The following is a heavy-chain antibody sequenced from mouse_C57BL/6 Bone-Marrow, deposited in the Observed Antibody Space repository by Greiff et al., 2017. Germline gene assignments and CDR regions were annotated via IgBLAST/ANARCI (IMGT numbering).Heavy chain of an antibody. V-gene: IGHV1-55*01. J-gene: IGHJ4*01. Sequence: QVQLQQPGAELVKPGASVKMSCKASGYTFTSYWITWVKQRPGQGLEWIGDIYPGSGSTNYHEKFKSKATLTVDTSSSTAYMQLSSLTSEDSAVYYWARAYYSYYYARDYWGQGTSVTVSS. CDR1: GYTFTSYW. CDR3: ARAYYSYYYARDY. CDR2: IYPGSGST. D-gene: IGHD2-12*01.